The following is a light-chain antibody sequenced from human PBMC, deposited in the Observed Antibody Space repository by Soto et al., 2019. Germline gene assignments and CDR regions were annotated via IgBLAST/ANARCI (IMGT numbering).Light chain of an antibody. CDR2: EVS. Sequence: QSVLTQPASVSGSPRQSITIFCSGTSSDVGAYKFVSWYRHHPGKAPQVMIYEVSNRPSGVSNRFSGSKSGNTASLTISGLQPEDEGDYYCSSYTSTSTPWVFGGGTQLTVL. V-gene: IGLV2-14*01. CDR1: SSDVGAYKF. CDR3: SSYTSTSTPWV. J-gene: IGLJ3*02.